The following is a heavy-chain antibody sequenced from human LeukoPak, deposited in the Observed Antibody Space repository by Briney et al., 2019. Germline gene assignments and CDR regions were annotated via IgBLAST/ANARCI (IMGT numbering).Heavy chain of an antibody. D-gene: IGHD2-2*01. CDR2: IRYDGSNK. J-gene: IGHJ1*01. CDR3: AKDRYCSSASCQMAYFQH. Sequence: PGGSLRLSCAASGFTFSSYGMHWVRQAPGKGLEWVAFIRYDGSNKYYADSVKGRFTISRDNSKNTLYLRMNSLRAEDTAVYYCAKDRYCSSASCQMAYFQHWGQGTLVTVSS. V-gene: IGHV3-30*02. CDR1: GFTFSSYG.